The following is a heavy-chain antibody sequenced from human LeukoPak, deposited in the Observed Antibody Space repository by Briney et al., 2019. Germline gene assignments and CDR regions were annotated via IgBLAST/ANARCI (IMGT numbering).Heavy chain of an antibody. J-gene: IGHJ4*02. Sequence: ASETLSLTCTVSGGSISSSSYYWGWIRQPPGKGLEWIGSIYYSGSTYYNPSLKSRVTISVDTSKNQFSLKLSSVTAADTAVYYCARQPFREAAGYWGQGTLVTVSS. CDR2: IYYSGST. CDR3: ARQPFREAAGY. V-gene: IGHV4-39*01. D-gene: IGHD2-15*01. CDR1: GGSISSSSYY.